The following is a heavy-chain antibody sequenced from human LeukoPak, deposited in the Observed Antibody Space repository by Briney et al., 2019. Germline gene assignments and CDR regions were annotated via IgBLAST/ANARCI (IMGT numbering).Heavy chain of an antibody. CDR3: ARGLLLRYSSSWYNY. D-gene: IGHD6-13*01. J-gene: IGHJ4*02. V-gene: IGHV1-2*02. CDR2: INPNSGGT. Sequence: ASVKVSCKASGYTFTGYYIHWVRQAPGQGREWMGCINPNSGGTNYAQKFQGRVTMTRDTSISTAYMELSRLRSDDTAAYYCARGLLLRYSSSWYNYWGQGTLVTVSS. CDR1: GYTFTGYY.